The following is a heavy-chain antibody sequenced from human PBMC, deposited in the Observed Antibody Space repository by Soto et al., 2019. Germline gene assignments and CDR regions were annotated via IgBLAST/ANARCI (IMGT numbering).Heavy chain of an antibody. Sequence: QVQLQESDPGLVSPLGTLSLTCAVSVSSIKTDSWWTWVRHPPGKGLEWIGEIHRSRGTNYNSSLKSRVTISIDRSTNHFSLRLYSVTAADTAVYYCASREEARPFWGQGTLVTVSS. CDR1: VSSIKTDSW. J-gene: IGHJ4*02. CDR3: ASREEARPF. V-gene: IGHV4-4*02. CDR2: IHRSRGT. D-gene: IGHD6-6*01.